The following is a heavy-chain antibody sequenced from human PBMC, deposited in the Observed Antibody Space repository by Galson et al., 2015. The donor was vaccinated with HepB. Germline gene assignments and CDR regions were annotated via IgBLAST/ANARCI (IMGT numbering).Heavy chain of an antibody. Sequence: SLRLSCAASGFTFSSYGMHWVRQAPGKGLEWVAVIWYDGSNKYYADSVKGRFTISRDNSKNTLYLQMNSLRAEDTAVYYCARDGGGMIVGSDGSFDIWGQGTMVPVSS. CDR1: GFTFSSYG. CDR2: IWYDGSNK. CDR3: ARDGGGMIVGSDGSFDI. V-gene: IGHV3-33*01. D-gene: IGHD3-22*01. J-gene: IGHJ3*02.